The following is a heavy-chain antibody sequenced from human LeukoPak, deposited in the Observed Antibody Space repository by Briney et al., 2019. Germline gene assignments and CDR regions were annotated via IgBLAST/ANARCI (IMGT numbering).Heavy chain of an antibody. CDR2: INHSGST. V-gene: IGHV4-34*01. CDR1: GGTFSGYY. CDR3: ARSTRITIFGVEFDY. Sequence: SETLSLTCAVYGGTFSGYYWSWIRQPPGKGLEWIGEINHSGSTKYNPSLKSRVTISVDTSKNQLSLKLSSVTAADTAVYFCARSTRITIFGVEFDYWGQGTLVTVSS. D-gene: IGHD3-3*01. J-gene: IGHJ4*02.